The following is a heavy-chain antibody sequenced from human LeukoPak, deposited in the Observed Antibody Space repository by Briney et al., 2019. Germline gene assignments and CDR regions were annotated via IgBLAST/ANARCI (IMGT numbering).Heavy chain of an antibody. CDR2: INPNSGGT. Sequence: ASVKVSCKASGYTFTGYYMHWVRQAPGQGLEWMGWINPNSGGTNYAQKFQGWVTMTRDTSISTAYMELSRLRSDDTAVYYCARATIAAAGMAVYYYYGMDVWGQGTTVTVSS. CDR3: ARATIAAAGMAVYYYYGMDV. J-gene: IGHJ6*02. CDR1: GYTFTGYY. D-gene: IGHD6-13*01. V-gene: IGHV1-2*04.